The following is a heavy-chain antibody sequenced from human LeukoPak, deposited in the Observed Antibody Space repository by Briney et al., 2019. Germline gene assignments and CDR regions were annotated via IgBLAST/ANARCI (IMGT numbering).Heavy chain of an antibody. Sequence: SETLSLTCTVSGYSISSGNYWDWIRQPPGKGLEWIGSIYHSGSTYYNPSLKSRVTISVDTSKNQFSLKLSSVTAADTAVYYCARQLGYCSGGSCWRWFDPWGQGTLVTVSS. CDR1: GYSISSGNY. D-gene: IGHD2-15*01. V-gene: IGHV4-38-2*02. CDR3: ARQLGYCSGGSCWRWFDP. J-gene: IGHJ5*02. CDR2: IYHSGST.